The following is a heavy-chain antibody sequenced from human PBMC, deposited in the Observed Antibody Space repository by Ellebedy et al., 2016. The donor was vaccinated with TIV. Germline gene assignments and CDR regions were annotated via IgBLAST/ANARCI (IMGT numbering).Heavy chain of an antibody. CDR1: GGTFGNYA. J-gene: IGHJ4*02. D-gene: IGHD2-21*01. V-gene: IGHV1-18*01. CDR2: TSAYIDDT. Sequence: ASVKVSCKASGGTFGNYAISWVRQAPGQGLEWLGWTSAYIDDTNYAQKFRGRVSMTTDTSTNTGYMEMRSLRFDGTAVYYCARVIGLKDCDGATCSPPPPLDFWGQGTLVTVSS. CDR3: ARVIGLKDCDGATCSPPPPLDF.